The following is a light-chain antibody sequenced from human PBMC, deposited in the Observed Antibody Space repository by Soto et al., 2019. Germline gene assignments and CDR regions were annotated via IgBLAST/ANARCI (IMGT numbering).Light chain of an antibody. CDR3: CSSAGSSTCYV. Sequence: QSPMPHPASLSASPGQSITISCTGTSSDVGSYNLVSWYQQHPGKAPKLMIYEGSRRPSGVSNRFSGSKSGNTASLTISGLQAEDEADYYCCSSAGSSTCYVFGTRTKGTGL. CDR1: SSDVGSYNL. CDR2: EGS. V-gene: IGLV2-23*01. J-gene: IGLJ1*01.